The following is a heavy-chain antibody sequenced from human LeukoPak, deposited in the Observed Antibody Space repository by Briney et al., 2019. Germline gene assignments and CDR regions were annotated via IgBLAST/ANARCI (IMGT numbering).Heavy chain of an antibody. CDR1: GFTFSSYE. J-gene: IGHJ3*01. CDR3: ASRGAFDL. V-gene: IGHV3-48*03. Sequence: AGGSLGLSCTASGFTFSSYEMNWVRQAPRKGLEWVSYISGHGSTHYYADSVKGRFTVSRDNAKNSLFLQMNSLRAEDTAIYYCASRGAFDLWGQGTMVTVSS. D-gene: IGHD3-10*01. CDR2: ISGHGSTH.